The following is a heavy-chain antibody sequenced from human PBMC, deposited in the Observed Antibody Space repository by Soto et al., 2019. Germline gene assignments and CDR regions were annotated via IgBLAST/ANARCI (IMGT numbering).Heavy chain of an antibody. Sequence: PSETLSLTCTVSGGSISSYYWSWIRQPPGKGLEWIGEINHSGSTNYNPSLKSRVTISVDTSKNQFSLKLSSVTAADTAVYYCARSYPGIAAAGPMDVWGKGTTVTVSS. J-gene: IGHJ6*03. CDR3: ARSYPGIAAAGPMDV. CDR2: INHSGST. D-gene: IGHD6-13*01. V-gene: IGHV4-34*01. CDR1: GGSISSYY.